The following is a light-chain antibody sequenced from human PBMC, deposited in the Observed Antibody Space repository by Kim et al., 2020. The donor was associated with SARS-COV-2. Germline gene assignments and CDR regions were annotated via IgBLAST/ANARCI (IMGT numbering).Light chain of an antibody. CDR3: LQDYDYPLT. CDR2: GAS. CDR1: QGIRID. J-gene: IGKJ4*01. V-gene: IGKV1-6*01. Sequence: AIQMTQSPSSLSASVGDRVTITCRSSQGIRIDLGWYQQKPGKAPKLLIYGASSLQSGVPSRFSGSGSGTDFTLTISSLQPEDFATYYCLQDYDYPLTFGGGTKLEIK.